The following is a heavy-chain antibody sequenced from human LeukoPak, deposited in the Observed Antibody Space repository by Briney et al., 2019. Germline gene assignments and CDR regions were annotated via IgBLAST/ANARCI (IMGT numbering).Heavy chain of an antibody. J-gene: IGHJ4*02. CDR2: ISSSSSTI. CDR3: ARTRGGFHFDY. Sequence: PGGSLRLSCAASGFTFSSYSMNWVRQAPGKGLEWVSYISSSSSTIYYADSVKGRFTISRDNAKNSLYLQMSSLRAEDTAVYFCARTRGGFHFDYWGQGTLVTVSS. CDR1: GFTFSSYS. D-gene: IGHD2-2*01. V-gene: IGHV3-48*01.